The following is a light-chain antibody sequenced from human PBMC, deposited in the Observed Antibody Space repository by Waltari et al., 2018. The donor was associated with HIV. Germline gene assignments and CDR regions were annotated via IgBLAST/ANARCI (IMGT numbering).Light chain of an antibody. V-gene: IGKV3-11*01. CDR1: QSVSSY. J-gene: IGKJ1*01. CDR2: DAS. CDR3: QQRGSWPRGT. Sequence: EIVLTQSPATLSLSPGDRATLSCRASQSVSSYLAWHQQRPGQAPRLLIYDASNRATGIPGRFSGSGSGTDFTLTISSLEPEDFAVYYCQQRGSWPRGTFGQGTKVEIK.